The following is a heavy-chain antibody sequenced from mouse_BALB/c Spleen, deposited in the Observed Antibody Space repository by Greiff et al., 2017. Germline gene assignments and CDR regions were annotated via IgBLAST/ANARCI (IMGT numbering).Heavy chain of an antibody. CDR3: ARGIYYGYDDAMDY. Sequence: QVQLQQSAAELARPGASVKMSCKASGYTFTSYTMHWVKQRPGQGLEWIGYINPSSGYTEYNQKFKDKTTLTADKSSSTAYMQLSSLTSEDSAVYYCARGIYYGYDDAMDYWGQGTSVTVSS. CDR2: INPSSGYT. V-gene: IGHV1-4*02. J-gene: IGHJ4*01. D-gene: IGHD2-2*01. CDR1: GYTFTSYT.